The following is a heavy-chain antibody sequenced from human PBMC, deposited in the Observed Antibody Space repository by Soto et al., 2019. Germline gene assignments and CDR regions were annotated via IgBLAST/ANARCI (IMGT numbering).Heavy chain of an antibody. CDR1: GGSISTYY. Sequence: SETLSLTCTVSGGSISTYYWSWIRQPPGKGLEWIGYIYYSGSTNYNPSLKTRVTISVDTSKNQFSLKLSSVTAADTAVYYCARGNYDVLTGYYIEYFDFWGQGTLVTVSS. D-gene: IGHD3-9*01. CDR2: IYYSGST. J-gene: IGHJ4*02. CDR3: ARGNYDVLTGYYIEYFDF. V-gene: IGHV4-59*01.